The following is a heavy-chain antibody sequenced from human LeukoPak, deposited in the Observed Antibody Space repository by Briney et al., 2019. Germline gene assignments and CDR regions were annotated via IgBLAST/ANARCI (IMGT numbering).Heavy chain of an antibody. CDR1: GFTFSSYA. CDR3: AKRGYSSGWTGAFDI. CDR2: ISGSGGST. V-gene: IGHV3-23*01. J-gene: IGHJ3*02. D-gene: IGHD6-19*01. Sequence: GSLRLSCAAFGFTFSSYAMSWVRQAPGKGLEWVSAISGSGGSTYYADSVKGRFTISRDNSKNTLYLQMNSLRAEDTAVYYCAKRGYSSGWTGAFDIWGQGTMVTVSS.